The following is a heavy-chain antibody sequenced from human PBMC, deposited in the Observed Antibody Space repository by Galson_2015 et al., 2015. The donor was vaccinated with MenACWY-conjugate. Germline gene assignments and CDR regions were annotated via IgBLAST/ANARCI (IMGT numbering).Heavy chain of an antibody. D-gene: IGHD2-2*01. CDR3: TRADHRYCSRTNCPFDH. V-gene: IGHV3-49*03. J-gene: IGHJ4*02. CDR1: GFAFGDYL. CDR2: IQSRNCDANT. Sequence: SLRLSCATSGFAFGDYLMGWFRQAPGKGLEWVGYIQSRNCDANTQYAASVKDRFIISRDDYRSIAYLQMNSLKTEDTAVYYCTRADHRYCSRTNCPFDHWGQGTLVTVSS.